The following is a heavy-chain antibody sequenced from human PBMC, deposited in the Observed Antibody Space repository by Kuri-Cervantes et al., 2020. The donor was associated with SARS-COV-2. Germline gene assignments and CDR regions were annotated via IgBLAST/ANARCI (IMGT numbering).Heavy chain of an antibody. Sequence: GGSLRLSCAASGFTFSSYGMHWVRQAPGKGLEWVAVISYDGSNKNYADSVKGRFTISRDNSKNTLYLQMNSLRAEDTAVYYCARVPREICSSTSCYQGLWGQGTLVTVSS. V-gene: IGHV3-30*03. CDR3: ARVPREICSSTSCYQGL. D-gene: IGHD2-2*01. CDR2: ISYDGSNK. J-gene: IGHJ4*02. CDR1: GFTFSSYG.